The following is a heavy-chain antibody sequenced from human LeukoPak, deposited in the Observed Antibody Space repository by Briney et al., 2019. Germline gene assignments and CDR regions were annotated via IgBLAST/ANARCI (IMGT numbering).Heavy chain of an antibody. CDR1: GGSISSSY. D-gene: IGHD6-19*01. J-gene: IGHJ4*02. CDR3: ASHTGYSSGWYDY. Sequence: PSETLSLTCTVSGGSISSSYWSWIRQPPGKGLEWIGYIYYSGSTNYNPSLKSRVTISVDTSKNQFSLKLSSVTAADTAVYYCASHTGYSSGWYDYWGQGTLVTVSS. CDR2: IYYSGST. V-gene: IGHV4-59*01.